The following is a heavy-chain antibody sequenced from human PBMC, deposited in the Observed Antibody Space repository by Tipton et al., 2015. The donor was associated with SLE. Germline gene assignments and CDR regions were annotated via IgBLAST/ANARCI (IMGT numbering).Heavy chain of an antibody. CDR1: GASVSSHY. CDR2: VSYSGRS. J-gene: IGHJ6*02. CDR3: ARLIRSVYYYGMDV. D-gene: IGHD3-10*01. Sequence: TLSLTCTVSGASVSSHYWSWIRQSPGKGLEWIGYVSYSGRSLYDPSLRSRVTMSLDTSKNQFSLRLSSVTAADTAVYYCARLIRSVYYYGMDVWGQGTTVTVSS. V-gene: IGHV4-59*02.